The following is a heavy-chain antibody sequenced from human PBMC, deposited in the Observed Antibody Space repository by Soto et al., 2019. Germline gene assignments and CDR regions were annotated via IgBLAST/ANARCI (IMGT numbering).Heavy chain of an antibody. Sequence: SETLSLTCGVSGGSIDSTDYSLSWIRQPPGKGLEWIGYVSHRGTAYSIPSLKGRLTLSMDSSQTQFSLKLTSVTAADSAVYYCARIHWSQSSLDYWGRGILVTVSS. CDR2: VSHRGTA. D-gene: IGHD6-19*01. J-gene: IGHJ4*02. CDR1: GGSIDSTDYS. V-gene: IGHV4-30-2*01. CDR3: ARIHWSQSSLDY.